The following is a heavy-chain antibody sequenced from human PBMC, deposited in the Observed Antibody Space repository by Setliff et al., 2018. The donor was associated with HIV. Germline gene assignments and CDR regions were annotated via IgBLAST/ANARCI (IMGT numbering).Heavy chain of an antibody. CDR2: IYPDNSDA. CDR1: GYNFPNYW. V-gene: IGHV5-51*01. CDR3: ARGSSSVNYNHYGLDV. D-gene: IGHD3-10*01. Sequence: HGESLKISCRGSGYNFPNYWIAWVRQMPGKGLEWMGIIYPDNSDARYGPSFQGQVTISVDKTMRTAYLQWSSLKASDTAIYYCARGSSSVNYNHYGLDVWGQGTTVTVSS. J-gene: IGHJ6*02.